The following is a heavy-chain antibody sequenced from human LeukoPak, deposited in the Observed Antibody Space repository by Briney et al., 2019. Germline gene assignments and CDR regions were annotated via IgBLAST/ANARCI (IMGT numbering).Heavy chain of an antibody. J-gene: IGHJ4*02. CDR3: AKVVGATTRGYFDY. D-gene: IGHD1-26*01. CDR1: GFTFSNYG. Sequence: GGSLRLSCAASGFTFSNYGMHWVRQAPGKGLEWVAFILYDGSNTYYADSVKGRFTISRDDSKNTVYLQMNSLRAEDTAVYYCAKVVGATTRGYFDYWGQGTLVTVSS. CDR2: ILYDGSNT. V-gene: IGHV3-30*02.